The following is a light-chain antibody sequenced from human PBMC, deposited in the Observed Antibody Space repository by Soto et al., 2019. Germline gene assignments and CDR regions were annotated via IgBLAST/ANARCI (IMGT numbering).Light chain of an antibody. Sequence: MTQSPATLSASVGDRVTITCRSSQNINTYVNWYQQRPGEPPKLLIYHASSLKSGVPSRFSGSASGTAFTLTISSLQPEDFGTYYCQQSSRMPPFGGGTKLDIK. CDR3: QQSSRMPP. CDR1: QNINTY. V-gene: IGKV1-39*01. CDR2: HAS. J-gene: IGKJ4*02.